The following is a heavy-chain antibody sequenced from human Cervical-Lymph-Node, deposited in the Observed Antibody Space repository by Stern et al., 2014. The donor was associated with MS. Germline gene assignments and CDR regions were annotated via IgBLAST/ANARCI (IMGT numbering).Heavy chain of an antibody. D-gene: IGHD6-13*01. V-gene: IGHV4-31*03. CDR1: GASISRGNYY. CDR3: ARGSMRPDYWFDP. Sequence: VQLVESGPGLVKPSQTLSLTCTVSGASISRGNYYWTWIRHHPAKGLEWIGYIHYSGNTYYNPSLESRITISQDTSKNHFYLKLSSVTAADTAVYYCARGSMRPDYWFDPWGQGTLVTVSS. J-gene: IGHJ5*02. CDR2: IHYSGNT.